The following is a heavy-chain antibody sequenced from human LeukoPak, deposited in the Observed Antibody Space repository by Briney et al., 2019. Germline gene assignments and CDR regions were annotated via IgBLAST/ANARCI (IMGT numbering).Heavy chain of an antibody. J-gene: IGHJ4*02. Sequence: GVSLRLSCAASGFTFSSYAMHWVRQAPGKGLEYVSAISSNGGSTYYANSVKGRFTISRDNSKNTLYLQMGSLTSEDMAVYYCARGPSGSYYVIDQWGQGALVTVSS. CDR2: ISSNGGST. V-gene: IGHV3-64*01. CDR3: ARGPSGSYYVIDQ. CDR1: GFTFSSYA. D-gene: IGHD1-26*01.